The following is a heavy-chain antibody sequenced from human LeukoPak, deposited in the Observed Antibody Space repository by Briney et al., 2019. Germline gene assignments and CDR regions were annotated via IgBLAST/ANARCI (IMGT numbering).Heavy chain of an antibody. CDR1: RGSISSGSYY. Sequence: SQTLSLTCTVSRGSISSGSYYWSWIRQPAGKGLEWIGRIYTSGSTNYNPSLKSRVTISVDTSKNQFSLKLSSVTAAGTAVYYCARAGVRGIYYFDYWGQGTLVTVSS. V-gene: IGHV4-61*02. D-gene: IGHD7-27*01. CDR2: IYTSGST. J-gene: IGHJ4*02. CDR3: ARAGVRGIYYFDY.